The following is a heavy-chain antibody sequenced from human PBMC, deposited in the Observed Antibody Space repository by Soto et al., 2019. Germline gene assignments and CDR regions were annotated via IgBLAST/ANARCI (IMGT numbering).Heavy chain of an antibody. CDR3: ARDQLYYNDISGRPLNAFDV. CDR1: GFTFSTYA. D-gene: IGHD3-22*01. CDR2: IGIGSSTT. Sequence: GGSLRLSCVVSGFTFSTYAMSWVRQAPGKGLEWVSYIGIGSSTTYYADSVKGRFTISRDNAKNSLYLQMNSLRAEDTAVYYCARDQLYYNDISGRPLNAFDVWGQGTMVTVSS. J-gene: IGHJ3*01. V-gene: IGHV3-48*01.